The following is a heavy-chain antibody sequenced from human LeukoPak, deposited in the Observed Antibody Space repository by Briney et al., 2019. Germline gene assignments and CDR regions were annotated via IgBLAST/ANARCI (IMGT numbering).Heavy chain of an antibody. D-gene: IGHD5-12*01. CDR1: GHTFRGYF. Sequence: ASVKVSCKASGHTFRGYFLHWVRRVPGQGLEWMGWIDPKSGGTKYAQKFQGRVTMTRDTSISTLYMELSRLRSDDTAVYYCYYIDIVTSIRDAFDVWGQGTRVTVSS. J-gene: IGHJ3*01. CDR3: YYIDIVTSIRDAFDV. CDR2: IDPKSGGT. V-gene: IGHV1-2*02.